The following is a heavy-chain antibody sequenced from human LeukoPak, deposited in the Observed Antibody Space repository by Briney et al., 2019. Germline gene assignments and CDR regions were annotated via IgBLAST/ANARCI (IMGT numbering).Heavy chain of an antibody. CDR2: IYSGGST. J-gene: IGHJ4*02. Sequence: GGSLRLSCAASGFTVSSNYMSWVRQAPGKGLEWASVIYSGGSTYYADSVKGRFTISRDNSKNTLYLQMNSLRAEDTAVYYCARTAYFADWSFDYWGQGTLVTVSS. V-gene: IGHV3-66*01. CDR3: ARTAYFADWSFDY. CDR1: GFTVSSNY. D-gene: IGHD2-21*01.